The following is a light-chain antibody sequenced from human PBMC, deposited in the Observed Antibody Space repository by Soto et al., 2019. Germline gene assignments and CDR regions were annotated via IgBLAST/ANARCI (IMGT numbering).Light chain of an antibody. V-gene: IGKV1-5*01. Sequence: DIQLTKSPSNLSASLCAIVTITCRASQYISSWMAWYQQKPGKAPKLLIYDASTLGSGVPSRFSGSESGTEFTLTISSLQPDDSATYYCQQYNSYSPAFGQGTKVDI. CDR3: QQYNSYSPA. J-gene: IGKJ1*01. CDR1: QYISSW. CDR2: DAS.